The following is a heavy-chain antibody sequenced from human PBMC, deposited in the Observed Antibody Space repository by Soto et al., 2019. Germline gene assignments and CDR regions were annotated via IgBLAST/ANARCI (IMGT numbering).Heavy chain of an antibody. D-gene: IGHD1-1*01. CDR2: ISAHNGNT. J-gene: IGHJ4*02. V-gene: IGHV1-18*01. Sequence: QVHLVQSGAAVKKPGASVKVSCKGSGYAFTTYGITWVRQAPGQGLEWMGWISAHNGNTNYAQKLQGRVNVTRDTSTSTAYMELRSLRSDDTAVYYCARGRYGDYWGQGALVTVSS. CDR3: ARGRYGDY. CDR1: GYAFTTYG.